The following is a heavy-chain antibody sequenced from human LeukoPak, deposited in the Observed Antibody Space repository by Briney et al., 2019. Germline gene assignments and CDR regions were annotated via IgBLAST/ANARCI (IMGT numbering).Heavy chain of an antibody. Sequence: GGSLRLSCAASGFTFDDCAMHWVRQAPGKGLEWVSGISWNSGTIGYADSVKGRFTISRDNAKNSLYLQMNSLRPEDTALYYCAKDQCSSTGCYEFDYWGQGTLVTVSS. J-gene: IGHJ4*02. CDR3: AKDQCSSTGCYEFDY. V-gene: IGHV3-9*01. D-gene: IGHD2-2*01. CDR1: GFTFDDCA. CDR2: ISWNSGTI.